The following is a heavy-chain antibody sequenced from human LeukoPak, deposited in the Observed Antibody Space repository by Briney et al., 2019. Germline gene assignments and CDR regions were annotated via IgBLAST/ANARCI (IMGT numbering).Heavy chain of an antibody. J-gene: IGHJ4*02. D-gene: IGHD1-26*01. CDR1: GFTVSRNY. V-gene: IGHV3-66*01. CDR2: IYSGGGT. CDR3: ARKTDSGGGSRY. Sequence: GGSLRLSCAASGFTVSRNYMTWVRQAPGKGPEWVSLIYSGGGTQYADSVKGRFTISRDNSKNTLYLQMNSPRAEDTAVYYCARKTDSGGGSRYWGQGTLATVYS.